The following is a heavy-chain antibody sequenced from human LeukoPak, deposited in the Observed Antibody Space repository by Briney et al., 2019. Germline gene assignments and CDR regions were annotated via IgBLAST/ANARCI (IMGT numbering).Heavy chain of an antibody. Sequence: PSETLTLTCAVYGGSFSGHYWSWIRQPPGKGLEWIGEINHSGSTNYNPSLKSRVTISVDMSKNQFSLRLSSVTAADTAAYYCARSYCSSSCYAVGAFDIWGQGTVVTVSS. V-gene: IGHV4-34*01. CDR3: ARSYCSSSCYAVGAFDI. D-gene: IGHD2-2*01. CDR1: GGSFSGHY. CDR2: INHSGST. J-gene: IGHJ3*02.